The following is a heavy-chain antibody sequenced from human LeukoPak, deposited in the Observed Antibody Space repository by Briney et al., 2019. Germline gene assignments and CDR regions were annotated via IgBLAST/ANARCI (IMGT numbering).Heavy chain of an antibody. J-gene: IGHJ5*02. D-gene: IGHD6-13*01. V-gene: IGHV4-4*07. CDR2: IYTSGST. CDR3: ARDTQPLIAAAGTDWFDP. CDR1: GYTVSSNE. Sequence: GSLRLSCAASGYTVSSNEMSWVRQAPGKGLEWIGRIYTSGSTNYNPSLKSRVTMSVDTSKNQFSLKLSSVTAADTAVYYCARDTQPLIAAAGTDWFDPWGQGTLVTVSS.